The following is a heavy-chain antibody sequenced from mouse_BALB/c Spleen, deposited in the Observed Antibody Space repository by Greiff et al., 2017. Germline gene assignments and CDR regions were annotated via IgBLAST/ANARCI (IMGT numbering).Heavy chain of an antibody. CDR1: GYSITSDYA. D-gene: IGHD4-1*01. CDR3: AISNWYAMDY. V-gene: IGHV3-2*02. CDR2: ISYSGST. Sequence: EVQLVESGPGLVKPSQSLSLTCTVTGYSITSDYAWNWIRQFPGNKLEWMGYISYSGSTSYNPSLKSRISFTRDTSKNQFFLQLNSVTTEDTATYYCAISNWYAMDYWGQGTSVTVSS. J-gene: IGHJ4*01.